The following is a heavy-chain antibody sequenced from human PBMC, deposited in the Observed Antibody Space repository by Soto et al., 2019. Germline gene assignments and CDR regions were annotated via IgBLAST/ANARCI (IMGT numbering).Heavy chain of an antibody. J-gene: IGHJ4*02. CDR1: GGSFSGYY. Sequence: PSETLSLTCAVYGGSFSGYYWSWIRQPPGKGLEWIGEINHSGSTNYDPSLKSRVTISVDTSKNQFSLKLSSVTAADTAVYYCARSHRDSSGYDLAYWGQGTLVTVSS. CDR3: ARSHRDSSGYDLAY. V-gene: IGHV4-34*01. D-gene: IGHD3-22*01. CDR2: INHSGST.